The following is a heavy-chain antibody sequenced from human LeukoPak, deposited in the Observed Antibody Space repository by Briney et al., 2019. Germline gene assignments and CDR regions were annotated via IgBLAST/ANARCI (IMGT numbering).Heavy chain of an antibody. CDR1: GFTFSSYA. J-gene: IGHJ4*02. Sequence: GGSLRLSCAASGFTFSSYAMSWVRQAPGKGLEWVAVISYDGSNKSYADSVKGRFTISRDNSKNTLSLQMNSLRGEDTALYYCANVHDYGIDYWGQGTLVTVSS. CDR2: ISYDGSNK. D-gene: IGHD4-17*01. V-gene: IGHV3-30*18. CDR3: ANVHDYGIDY.